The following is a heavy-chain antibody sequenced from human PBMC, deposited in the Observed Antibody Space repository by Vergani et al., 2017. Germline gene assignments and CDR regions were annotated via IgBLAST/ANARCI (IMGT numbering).Heavy chain of an antibody. CDR3: ARQPSDSSSWYNVGTANWYFAL. Sequence: QVQLQESGPGLVKPSETLSLTCTVSGGSISSYYWSWIRQPPGKGLEWIGYIYYSGSTNYNPSLKSRVTISVDTSKNQFSLKLSSVTAADTAVYYCARQPSDSSSWYNVGTANWYFALWGRGTLVTVSS. D-gene: IGHD6-13*01. CDR2: IYYSGST. V-gene: IGHV4-59*01. J-gene: IGHJ2*01. CDR1: GGSISSYY.